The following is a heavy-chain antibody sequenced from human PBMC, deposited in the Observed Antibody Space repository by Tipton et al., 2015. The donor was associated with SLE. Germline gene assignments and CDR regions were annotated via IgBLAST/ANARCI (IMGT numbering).Heavy chain of an antibody. V-gene: IGHV3-43*01. CDR1: GFTFEDST. CDR2: ITWDGSGT. D-gene: IGHD3-10*01. CDR3: VRDAGYFDY. J-gene: IGHJ4*02. Sequence: SLGLSCAASGFTFEDSTMHWVRQAPGKGLEWVSLITWDGSGTYYADSVRGRFTISRDNAKNSLYLQMNSLRAEDTAVYYCVRDAGYFDYWGQGTLVTVSS.